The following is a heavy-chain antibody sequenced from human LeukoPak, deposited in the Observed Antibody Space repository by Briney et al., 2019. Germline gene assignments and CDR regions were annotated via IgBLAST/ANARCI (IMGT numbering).Heavy chain of an antibody. CDR3: AREAPLYYVILTGYYMTNVFDI. CDR1: GFTFSSYA. D-gene: IGHD3-9*01. Sequence: HPGGSLRLSCAASGFTFSSYAMSCVPHTPEKGPEWVSAISGSGGSTYYTDSVKGRITISRDNSKNPRYLQMNSLRAEETAVYYCAREAPLYYVILTGYYMTNVFDIWGQRTMVTVSS. CDR2: ISGSGGST. J-gene: IGHJ3*02. V-gene: IGHV3-23*01.